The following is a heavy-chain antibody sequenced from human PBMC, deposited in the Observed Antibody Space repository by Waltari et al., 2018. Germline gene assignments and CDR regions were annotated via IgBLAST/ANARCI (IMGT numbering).Heavy chain of an antibody. Sequence: QVQLQESGPGLVKPSETLSLTCTVSGGSISSYYWSWIRQPPGKGLEWIGYIYYSGSTNYSPSLKSRVTISVDTSKNQFSLKLSSVTAADTAVYYCARATSAAFDIWGQGTMVTVSS. CDR3: ARATSAAFDI. CDR1: GGSISSYY. CDR2: IYYSGST. V-gene: IGHV4-59*01. J-gene: IGHJ3*02. D-gene: IGHD3-16*01.